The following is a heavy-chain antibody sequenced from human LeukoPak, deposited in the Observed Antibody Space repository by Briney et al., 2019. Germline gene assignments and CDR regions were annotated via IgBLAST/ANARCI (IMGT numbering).Heavy chain of an antibody. D-gene: IGHD6-6*01. CDR1: GFTFSSYW. V-gene: IGHV3-7*01. CDR2: IKQDGSEK. Sequence: PGGSLRLSCAASGFTFSSYWMSWVRQAPGKGLEWVANIKQDGSEKYYVDSVKGRFTISRDNAKNSLYLQMNSLRAEDTAVYYCARGRAIAARYRARYYMDVWGKGTTVTVSS. J-gene: IGHJ6*03. CDR3: ARGRAIAARYRARYYMDV.